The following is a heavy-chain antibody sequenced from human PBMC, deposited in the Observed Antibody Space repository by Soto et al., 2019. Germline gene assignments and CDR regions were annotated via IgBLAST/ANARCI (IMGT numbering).Heavy chain of an antibody. D-gene: IGHD2-2*01. CDR2: ISAYNGNT. CDR3: ARVGGYRSSTSCPGGCFDP. V-gene: IGHV1-18*04. Sequence: GASAKVSSTASGSTLTSYGISWVRQAPGQGLEWMGWISAYNGNTNYAQKLQGRVTMTTGTSTSTAYMEMRSLRSDDTAVYYCARVGGYRSSTSCPGGCFDPWGQGTLVTVSS. J-gene: IGHJ5*02. CDR1: GSTLTSYG.